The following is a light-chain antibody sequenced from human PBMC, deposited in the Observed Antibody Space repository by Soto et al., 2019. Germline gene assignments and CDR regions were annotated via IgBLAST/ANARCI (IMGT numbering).Light chain of an antibody. J-gene: IGKJ4*01. CDR2: DAS. V-gene: IGKV3-11*01. CDR3: QQLSNWLPLT. Sequence: EIVLTQSPATLSLSPGGRATLSCRASQSVSSYLAWYQQKPGQAPSLLIYDASNRATGIPARFSGSGSGTDFTLTIGSIKPENCAVYYCQQLSNWLPLTIGGGTKREIK. CDR1: QSVSSY.